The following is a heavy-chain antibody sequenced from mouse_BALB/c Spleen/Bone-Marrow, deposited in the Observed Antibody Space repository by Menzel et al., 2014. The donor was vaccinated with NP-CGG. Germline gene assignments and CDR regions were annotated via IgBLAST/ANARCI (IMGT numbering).Heavy chain of an antibody. Sequence: GASVRMSCRTSGYTFTYYTMYWVRQRPGQGLEWIGYINPTSNYTNYNQKFKDKATLTADTSSNTAYMQLSSLTSEDSAVYYCVRDYWGQGTTLTVSS. CDR2: INPTSNYT. V-gene: IGHV1S26*01. CDR1: GYTFTYYT. CDR3: VRDY. J-gene: IGHJ2*01.